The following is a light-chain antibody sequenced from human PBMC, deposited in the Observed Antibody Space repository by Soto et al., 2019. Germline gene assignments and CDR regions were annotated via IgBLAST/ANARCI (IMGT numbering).Light chain of an antibody. CDR1: QSVSSN. CDR2: GAS. J-gene: IGKJ1*01. Sequence: EIVMTQSPATLSVSPGERATLSCRASQSVSSNLAWYQQKPGQAPRLLIYGASTRATGIPARFSGSGSGTAFTLPISSLQSEDFPVYYCQQYNNWPPWTFGQGTKVEIK. CDR3: QQYNNWPPWT. V-gene: IGKV3-15*01.